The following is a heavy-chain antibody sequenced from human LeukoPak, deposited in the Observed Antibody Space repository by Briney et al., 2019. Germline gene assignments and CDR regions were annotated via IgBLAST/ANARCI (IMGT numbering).Heavy chain of an antibody. V-gene: IGHV4-4*02. CDR2: IYHSGST. D-gene: IGHD6-13*01. J-gene: IGHJ6*04. CDR1: GGSISSSNW. Sequence: KPSETLSLTCAVSGGSISSSNWWSWVRQPPGKGLEWIGEIYHSGSTNYNPSLKSRVTISVDKSKNQFSLKLSSVTAADTAVYYCARSGQQLTYYYYYYGMDVWGKGTTVTVSS. CDR3: ARSGQQLTYYYYYYGMDV.